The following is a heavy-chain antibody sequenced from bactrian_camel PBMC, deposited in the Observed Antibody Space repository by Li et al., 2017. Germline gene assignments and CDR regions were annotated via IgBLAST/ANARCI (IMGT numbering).Heavy chain of an antibody. V-gene: IGHV3S6*01. D-gene: IGHD6*01. J-gene: IGHJ4*01. CDR2: IDRYGTA. CDR3: AEGRGSRGEHCYSLNY. Sequence: HVQLVESGGGSVQAGGSLKLSCAASGYTTSRYCMAWFRQAPGKEREAVARIDRYGTATYADSVKGRFTISKDNAKNTVYLQMNNLQPEDTATYYCAEGRGSRGEHCYSLNYWGQGTQVTVS. CDR1: GYTTSRYC.